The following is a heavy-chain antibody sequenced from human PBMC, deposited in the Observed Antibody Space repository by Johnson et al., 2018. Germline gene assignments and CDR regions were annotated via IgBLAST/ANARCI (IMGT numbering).Heavy chain of an antibody. J-gene: IGHJ3*01. CDR3: AKVPLAVDPSMVPDAFDV. Sequence: QVQLQESGGGVVQPGRSLRVSCAASGFTFSNFAMHWVRQAPGKGLEWVAVISYDGSNKYYAASVKGRFNISRDNSKNTLYLRMNSPRAEDTAVYYCAKVPLAVDPSMVPDAFDVWGQGTRVTVSS. V-gene: IGHV3-30*18. D-gene: IGHD5-18*01. CDR1: GFTFSNFA. CDR2: ISYDGSNK.